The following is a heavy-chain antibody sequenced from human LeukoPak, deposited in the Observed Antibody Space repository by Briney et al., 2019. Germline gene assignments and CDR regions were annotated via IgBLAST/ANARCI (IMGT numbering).Heavy chain of an antibody. CDR1: GFTFSDYY. J-gene: IGHJ4*02. CDR3: ARERYCSGGSCYSGKGVFFDY. CDR2: ISSSGSTI. V-gene: IGHV3-11*01. Sequence: GGSLRLSCAASGFTFSDYYMSWIRQAPGKGLEWVSYISSSGSTIYYADSVKGRFTISRDNAKNSLYLQMNSLRAEDTAVYYCARERYCSGGSCYSGKGVFFDYWGQGTLVTVSS. D-gene: IGHD2-15*01.